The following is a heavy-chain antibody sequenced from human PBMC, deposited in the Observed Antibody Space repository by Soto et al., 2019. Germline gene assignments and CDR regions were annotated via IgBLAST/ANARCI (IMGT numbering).Heavy chain of an antibody. Sequence: GESLKISCKASGYSFTSDWISWVRQMPGKGLEWMGRIDPSDSYTNYSPSFRGHVTISADKSIGTAYLQWSSLKASDTAMYYCARLIAAADYWGQGTLVTVSS. J-gene: IGHJ4*02. CDR3: ARLIAAADY. CDR2: IDPSDSYT. CDR1: GYSFTSDW. D-gene: IGHD6-13*01. V-gene: IGHV5-10-1*01.